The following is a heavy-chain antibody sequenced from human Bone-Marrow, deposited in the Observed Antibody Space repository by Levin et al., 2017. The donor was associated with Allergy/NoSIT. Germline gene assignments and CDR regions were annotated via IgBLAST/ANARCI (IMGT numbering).Heavy chain of an antibody. D-gene: IGHD3-10*01. J-gene: IGHJ4*02. CDR2: ISYDGSNK. CDR3: AKDRVIRGFVIESGLDQ. Sequence: LSLTCAASGFSFSSYGMHWVRQAPGEGLEWLAVISYDGSNKDYGDSVKGRFTISRDNSKNTLYLQMKSLRPEDTAVYYCAKDRVIRGFVIESGLDQWGQGTLVTVSS. CDR1: GFSFSSYG. V-gene: IGHV3-30*18.